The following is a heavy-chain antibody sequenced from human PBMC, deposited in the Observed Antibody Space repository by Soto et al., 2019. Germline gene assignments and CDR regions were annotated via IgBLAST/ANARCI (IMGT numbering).Heavy chain of an antibody. CDR1: GYTFTSYY. CDR3: ARELGGTTVNTLFDH. D-gene: IGHD4-17*01. CDR2: INPSGGST. Sequence: GASVKVSCKASGYTFTSYYMHCVRQAPGQGLEWMGIINPSGGSTNYAQKFRGRVTMTRDTSTNTVHMELSSLRSEDTAVYFCARELGGTTVNTLFDHWGQGTVVTVSS. V-gene: IGHV1-46*01. J-gene: IGHJ4*02.